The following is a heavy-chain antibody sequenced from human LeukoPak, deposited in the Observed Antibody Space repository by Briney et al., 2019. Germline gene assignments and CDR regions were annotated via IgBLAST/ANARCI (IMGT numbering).Heavy chain of an antibody. D-gene: IGHD6-19*01. CDR2: ISGSGGST. CDR1: GFTFSSYA. CDR3: AKAPLGYSSGWYDGAGSSEFDY. J-gene: IGHJ4*02. V-gene: IGHV3-23*01. Sequence: HPGGSLRLSCAASGFTFSSYAMSWVRQAPGKGLEWVSAISGSGGSTYYADSVKGRFTISRDNSKNTLYLQMNSLRAEDTAVYYCAKAPLGYSSGWYDGAGSSEFDYWGQGTLVTVSS.